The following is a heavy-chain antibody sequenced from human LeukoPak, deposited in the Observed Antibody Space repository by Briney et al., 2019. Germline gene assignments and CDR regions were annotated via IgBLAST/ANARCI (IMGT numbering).Heavy chain of an antibody. J-gene: IGHJ4*02. CDR3: TIGGASGSLAH. CDR2: TYTSGDT. Sequence: PSETLSLTCTVSRASISDNYWSWSRQPAGKTLEWIGRTYTSGDTNYNPSLKSRASVSVDTSKNQFYLSLRYVTAADTAVYYCTIGGASGSLAHWGPGTLVTVSS. D-gene: IGHD6-13*01. V-gene: IGHV4-4*07. CDR1: RASISDNY.